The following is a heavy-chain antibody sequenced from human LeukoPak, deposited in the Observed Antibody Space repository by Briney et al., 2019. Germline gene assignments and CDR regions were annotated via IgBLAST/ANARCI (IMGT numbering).Heavy chain of an antibody. V-gene: IGHV3-23*01. CDR1: GFTFSSYA. D-gene: IGHD3-22*01. J-gene: IGHJ4*02. CDR2: ISGSGGST. Sequence: GGSLRLSCAASGFTFSSYAMSWVRQAPGKGLEWVSAISGSGGSTYYADSVKGRFTISRDNSKNTLYLQMNSLRAEDTAVYYCAGGGSGYLVRPPFGRLFDYWGQGTLVTVSS. CDR3: AGGGSGYLVRPPFGRLFDY.